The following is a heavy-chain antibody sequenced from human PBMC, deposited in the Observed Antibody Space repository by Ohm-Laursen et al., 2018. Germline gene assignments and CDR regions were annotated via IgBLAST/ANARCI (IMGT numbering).Heavy chain of an antibody. Sequence: SLRLSCTASGFTFTSAMSWVRQAPGKGLEWVSGISGSGGSTYYADSVKGRFTISRDNSKNTLYLQMNSLRAEDTAVYYCAKGPTIFGVVIIREDFYGMDVWGQGTTVTVSS. D-gene: IGHD3-3*01. CDR1: GFTFTSA. CDR2: ISGSGGST. V-gene: IGHV3-23*01. CDR3: AKGPTIFGVVIIREDFYGMDV. J-gene: IGHJ6*02.